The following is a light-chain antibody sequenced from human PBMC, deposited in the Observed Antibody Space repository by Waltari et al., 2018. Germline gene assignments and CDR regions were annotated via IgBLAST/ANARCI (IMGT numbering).Light chain of an antibody. CDR1: SSNIGAGSD. J-gene: IGLJ2*01. CDR2: GKT. V-gene: IGLV1-40*01. CDR3: QSYDSGLTASL. Sequence: QSGLTQPPSVSGAPGQRVTISCTGSSSNIGAGSDVHWYQLLPGAAPKLLIHGKTKRPAGVPDRFSGARSGASASLAITGLQAEDEADYYCQSYDSGLTASLFGGGTKLTVL.